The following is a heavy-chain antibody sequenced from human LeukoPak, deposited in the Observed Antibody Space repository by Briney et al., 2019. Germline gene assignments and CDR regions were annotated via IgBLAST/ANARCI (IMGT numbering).Heavy chain of an antibody. Sequence: SETLSLTCTVSGGSISSYYWSWIRQPPGKGLEWIGEINHSGSTNYNPSLKSRVTISVDTSKNQFSLKLSSVTAADTAVYYCARGLESRGMDVWGQGTTVTVSS. J-gene: IGHJ6*02. CDR3: ARGLESRGMDV. CDR1: GGSISSYY. D-gene: IGHD3-3*01. CDR2: INHSGST. V-gene: IGHV4-34*01.